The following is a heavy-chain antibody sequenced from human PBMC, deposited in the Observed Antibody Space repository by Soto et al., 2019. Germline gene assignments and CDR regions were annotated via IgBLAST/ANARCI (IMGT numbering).Heavy chain of an antibody. V-gene: IGHV4-4*07. CDR3: VRDGTKTLRDWFDP. J-gene: IGHJ5*02. CDR2: IYATGTT. D-gene: IGHD1-1*01. Sequence: SETLSLTLTVSGASISGFYWSWIRKSAGKGLEWIGRIYATGTTDYNPSVKSRVMMSVDTSKKQFSLKFRSVTAADTAVYYCVRDGTKTLRDWFDPWGQGISVTDSS. CDR1: GASISGFY.